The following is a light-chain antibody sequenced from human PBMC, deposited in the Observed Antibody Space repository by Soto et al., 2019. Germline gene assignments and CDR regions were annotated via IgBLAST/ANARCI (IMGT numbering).Light chain of an antibody. Sequence: QSALTQPASVSGSPGQSITISCTGTSSDVGGYNYVSWYQQHPGKAPKLMIYEVSNRPSGVSNRFSGSKSGNTASLTISGLQAADEPDYDCSSYTNSSTYVFGTGTKVTVL. CDR2: EVS. CDR3: SSYTNSSTYV. J-gene: IGLJ1*01. V-gene: IGLV2-14*01. CDR1: SSDVGGYNY.